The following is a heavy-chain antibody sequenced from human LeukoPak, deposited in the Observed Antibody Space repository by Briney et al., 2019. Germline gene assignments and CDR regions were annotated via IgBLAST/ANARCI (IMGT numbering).Heavy chain of an antibody. V-gene: IGHV4-34*01. Sequence: PSETLSLTCAVYGGSFSGYCWSWTRQPPGKGLEWIGEINHSGSTNYNPSLKSRVTISVDTSKNQFSLKLSSVTAADTAVYYCARSAGIQWLVPRDWFDPWGQGTLVTVSS. D-gene: IGHD6-19*01. CDR2: INHSGST. CDR3: ARSAGIQWLVPRDWFDP. J-gene: IGHJ5*02. CDR1: GGSFSGYC.